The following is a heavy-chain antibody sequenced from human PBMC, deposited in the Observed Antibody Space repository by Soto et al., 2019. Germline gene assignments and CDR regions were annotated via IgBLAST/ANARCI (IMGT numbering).Heavy chain of an antibody. Sequence: EVQVLESGGGLVQRGGSLRLSCAASGFILSNYAMSWVRQAPGKGPEWVSRISGSGVNTFYADYVKGRFTISSDNSKNMLYLQMSSLRAEDTAVYSCAKDFLKDCGQDYYYGMDVWGQGTTVTVSS. V-gene: IGHV3-23*01. CDR2: ISGSGVNT. CDR1: GFILSNYA. CDR3: AKDFLKDCGQDYYYGMDV. J-gene: IGHJ6*02. D-gene: IGHD2-21*02.